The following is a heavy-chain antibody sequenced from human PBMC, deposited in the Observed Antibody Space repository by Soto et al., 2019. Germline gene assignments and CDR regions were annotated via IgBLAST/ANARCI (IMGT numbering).Heavy chain of an antibody. Sequence: PSETLSLTCTVSGGSISSGGYYWGWIRQHPGKGLEWIGYIYYTGSTNYNPSLKSRVTISVDTSKNQFSLKLTSVTAADTAVYYCARDTDCSGGTCYYYGMDVWGQGTTVTVSS. CDR1: GGSISSGGYY. CDR3: ARDTDCSGGTCYYYGMDV. J-gene: IGHJ6*02. CDR2: IYYTGST. D-gene: IGHD2-15*01. V-gene: IGHV4-61*08.